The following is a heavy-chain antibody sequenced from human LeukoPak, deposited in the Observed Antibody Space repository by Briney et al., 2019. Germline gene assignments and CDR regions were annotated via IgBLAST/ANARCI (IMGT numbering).Heavy chain of an antibody. CDR1: GFTFSASA. CDR2: ITTNGRNT. CDR3: VRDLT. V-gene: IGHV3-64D*06. Sequence: RGSLRLSCSASGFTFSASAMHWVRQAPGRVRRFVSAITTNGRNTYYADSVKGRFTISRDNSKSTLDHQMGSLRAEDAAVYYCVRDLTWGQGTLVTVSS. J-gene: IGHJ4*02.